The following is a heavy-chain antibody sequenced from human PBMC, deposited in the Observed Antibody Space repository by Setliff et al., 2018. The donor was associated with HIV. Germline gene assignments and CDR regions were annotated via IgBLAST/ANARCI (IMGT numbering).Heavy chain of an antibody. V-gene: IGHV1-69*05. CDR2: IIPIFGTA. J-gene: IGHJ4*02. D-gene: IGHD3-10*01. Sequence: SVKVSCKASGGTFSSYAISWVRQAPGRGLEWMGGIIPIFGTANYAQKFQGGVTITTDESTSTAYMELSSLRSEDTAVYYCARYGDYYFDYWGQGTLVTVSS. CDR3: ARYGDYYFDY. CDR1: GGTFSSYA.